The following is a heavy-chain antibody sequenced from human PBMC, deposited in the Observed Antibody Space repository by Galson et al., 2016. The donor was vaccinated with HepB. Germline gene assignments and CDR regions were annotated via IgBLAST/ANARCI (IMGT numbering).Heavy chain of an antibody. CDR2: ISPNSGET. V-gene: IGHV1-8*01. J-gene: IGHJ6*02. Sequence: SVKVSCKASGYTFTSYDINWVRQATGQGLEWMGWISPNSGETEYGRNFQGRVTMTRNTSTGTAYMELSSLGSEDTAVYYCARPGRHIAVGGNYDMDVWGQGTMVTVSS. CDR3: ARPGRHIAVGGNYDMDV. D-gene: IGHD6-19*01. CDR1: GYTFTSYD.